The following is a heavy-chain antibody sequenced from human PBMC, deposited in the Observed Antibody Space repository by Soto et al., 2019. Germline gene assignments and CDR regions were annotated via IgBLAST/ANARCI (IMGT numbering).Heavy chain of an antibody. CDR1: GFTFGGYS. Sequence: QVQLVESGGGAVQPGRSLRLSCAASGFTFGGYSMHWVRQAPGKGLEWVAVIAYDGSTEHYADAVKGRFSISRDNSKNTLYLEMNSLIAEDGGIYYCVRDGQGGHVEAFDYWGQGTLVTVSS. J-gene: IGHJ4*02. CDR2: IAYDGSTE. CDR3: VRDGQGGHVEAFDY. V-gene: IGHV3-30-3*01. D-gene: IGHD2-15*01.